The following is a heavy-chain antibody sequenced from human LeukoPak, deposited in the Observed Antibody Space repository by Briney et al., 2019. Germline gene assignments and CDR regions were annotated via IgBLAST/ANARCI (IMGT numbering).Heavy chain of an antibody. Sequence: ASVKVSCKASGYTFTGYYMHWVRQAPGQGLEWMGWINPNSGGTNYAQKFQGRVTMTRDTSISTAYMELRSLRSDDTAVYYCARPLMNDAFDIWGQGTMVTVSS. CDR3: ARPLMNDAFDI. V-gene: IGHV1-2*02. J-gene: IGHJ3*02. CDR1: GYTFTGYY. CDR2: INPNSGGT.